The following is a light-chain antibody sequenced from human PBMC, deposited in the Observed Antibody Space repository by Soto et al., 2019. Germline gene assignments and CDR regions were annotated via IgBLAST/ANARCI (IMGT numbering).Light chain of an antibody. Sequence: QSALTQPPSASGSPGQSVTISCTGTSSDVGGYKYVSWYQHHPGKAPKVVIYEVTKRPSGVPDRFSGSQSGNTASLTVSGLQAEDEADYYCSSYGGTNNVVFGGGTKLNVL. CDR1: SSDVGGYKY. CDR2: EVT. J-gene: IGLJ2*01. V-gene: IGLV2-8*01. CDR3: SSYGGTNNVV.